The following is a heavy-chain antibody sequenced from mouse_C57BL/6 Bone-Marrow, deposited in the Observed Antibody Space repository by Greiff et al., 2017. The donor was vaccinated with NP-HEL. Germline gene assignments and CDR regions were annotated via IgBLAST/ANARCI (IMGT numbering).Heavy chain of an antibody. V-gene: IGHV1-59*01. J-gene: IGHJ2*01. CDR3: ARGAYDGYYPYFDY. Sequence: QVQLQQSGAELVRPGTSVKLSCKASGYTFTSYWMHWVKQRPGQGLEWIGVIDPSDSYTNYNQKFKGKATLTVDTSSSTAYMQLSSLTSEDSAVYYCARGAYDGYYPYFDYWGQGTTLTVSS. CDR2: IDPSDSYT. D-gene: IGHD2-3*01. CDR1: GYTFTSYW.